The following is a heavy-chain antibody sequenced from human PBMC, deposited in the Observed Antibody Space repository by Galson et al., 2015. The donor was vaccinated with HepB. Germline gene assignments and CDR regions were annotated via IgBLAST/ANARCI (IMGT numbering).Heavy chain of an antibody. CDR3: ARGRDYSGSGKGXXXY. V-gene: IGHV3-74*01. CDR1: EFTXXXXX. J-gene: IGHJ4*02. Sequence: SLRLSCAASEFTXXXXXXXXXXXAPGKELGWVSRINSDGRXTTYADSVKGRFSIPRDNAKNTLYLQMNSLRAEDTAVYYCARGRDYSGSGKGXXXYGGQGTLVXXSS. CDR2: INSDGRXT. D-gene: IGHD3-10*01.